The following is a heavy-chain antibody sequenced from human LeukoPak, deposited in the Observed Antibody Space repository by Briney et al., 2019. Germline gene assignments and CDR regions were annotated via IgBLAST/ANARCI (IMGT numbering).Heavy chain of an antibody. D-gene: IGHD3-3*01. Sequence: GGSLRLSCAASGFTFSSYAMHWVRQAPGKGLEWVAVISYDGSNKYYADSVKGRFTISRDNSKNTLYLQMNSLRAEDTAVYYCAKDRLTYYDFWSGYPTGYWGQGTLVTVSS. CDR2: ISYDGSNK. J-gene: IGHJ4*02. CDR3: AKDRLTYYDFWSGYPTGY. CDR1: GFTFSSYA. V-gene: IGHV3-30-3*01.